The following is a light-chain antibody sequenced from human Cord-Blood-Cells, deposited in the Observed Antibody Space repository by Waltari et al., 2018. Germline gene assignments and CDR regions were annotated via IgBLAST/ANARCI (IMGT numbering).Light chain of an antibody. CDR2: EVS. V-gene: IGLV2-14*01. J-gene: IGLJ1*01. Sequence: QSALTQPASVSGSPGQSIPISCTGTSSDVGGYNYVSWYQQHPGKAPKLMIYEVSNRPSGVSNSFSGSKSGNTASLTISGLQSEDEADYYCSSYTSSSTYVFGTGTKVTVL. CDR3: SSYTSSSTYV. CDR1: SSDVGGYNY.